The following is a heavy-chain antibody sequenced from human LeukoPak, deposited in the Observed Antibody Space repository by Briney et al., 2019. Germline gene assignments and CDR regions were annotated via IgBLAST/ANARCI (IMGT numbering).Heavy chain of an antibody. J-gene: IGHJ3*02. CDR1: GYTLTELS. CDR3: ATPIAAAGDAFDI. D-gene: IGHD6-13*01. V-gene: IGHV1-24*01. Sequence: ASVKVSCKVSGYTLTELSMHWVRQAPGKGLEWMGGFDPEDGETIYAQKFQGSVTMTEDTSTDTAYMELSSLRSEDTAVYYCATPIAAAGDAFDIWGQGTMVTVSS. CDR2: FDPEDGET.